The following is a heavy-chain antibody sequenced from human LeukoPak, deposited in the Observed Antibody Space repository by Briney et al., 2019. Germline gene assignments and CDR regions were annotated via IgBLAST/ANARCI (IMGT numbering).Heavy chain of an antibody. CDR2: IYPGDSDT. Sequence: GESLKISRKGSGYSFTSYWIGWVRQMPGKGLEWMGIIYPGDSDTRYSPSFQGQVTISADKSISTAYLQWSSLKASDTAMYYCARQGDCSSTSCYRYDAFDIWGQGTMVTVSS. V-gene: IGHV5-51*01. J-gene: IGHJ3*02. CDR3: ARQGDCSSTSCYRYDAFDI. D-gene: IGHD2-2*01. CDR1: GYSFTSYW.